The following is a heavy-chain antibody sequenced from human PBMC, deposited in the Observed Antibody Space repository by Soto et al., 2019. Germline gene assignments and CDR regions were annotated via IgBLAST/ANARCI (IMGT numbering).Heavy chain of an antibody. CDR2: IKSDGSST. CDR1: GFTFSSYW. V-gene: IGHV3-74*01. D-gene: IGHD3-16*01. J-gene: IGHJ6*02. CDR3: ARAQRGGMDV. Sequence: EVQLVESGGGLVQPGGSLRLSCAASGFTFSSYWMHWVRQAPGKGLVWVSRIKSDGSSTNYADSVEGRFTISRDNAKNTLYLQMNSVRAEDTAVYYCARAQRGGMDVWGQGTTVTVSS.